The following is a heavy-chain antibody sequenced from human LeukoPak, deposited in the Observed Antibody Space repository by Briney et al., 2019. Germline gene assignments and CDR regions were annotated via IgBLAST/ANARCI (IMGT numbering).Heavy chain of an antibody. D-gene: IGHD1-26*01. V-gene: IGHV3-7*01. Sequence: GGSLRLSCAASGFTFSSYWMSWVRQAPGKGLEWVANIKQDGREKYYVDSVKGRFTISRDNAKNSLYLQMNSLRAEDTAVYYCAKGSGSGSSTGYFDYWGQGTLVTVSS. CDR2: IKQDGREK. J-gene: IGHJ4*02. CDR3: AKGSGSGSSTGYFDY. CDR1: GFTFSSYW.